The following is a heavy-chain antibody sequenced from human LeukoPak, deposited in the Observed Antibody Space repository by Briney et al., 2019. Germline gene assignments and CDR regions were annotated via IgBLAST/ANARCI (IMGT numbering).Heavy chain of an antibody. CDR3: ARFGDSSGYYYDPLDY. CDR1: GGTFSSYA. V-gene: IGHV1-69*05. Sequence: SVKVSCKASGGTFSSYAISWVRQAPGQGLEWMGGIIPIFGTANYAQKFQGRVTITTDESTSTAYMELSSLRSDDTAVYYCARFGDSSGYYYDPLDYWGQGTLVTVSS. CDR2: IIPIFGTA. J-gene: IGHJ4*02. D-gene: IGHD3-22*01.